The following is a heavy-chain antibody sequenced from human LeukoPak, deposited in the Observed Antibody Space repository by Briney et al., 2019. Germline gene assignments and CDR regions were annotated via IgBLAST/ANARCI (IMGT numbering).Heavy chain of an antibody. D-gene: IGHD6-19*01. CDR1: GFTFSSYS. V-gene: IGHV3-48*01. Sequence: GGSLRLSCAASGFTFSSYSMNWVRQAPGKGLEWVSYISSSSSSIYCADSLKGRLTISRDNAKDSVHLQMNSLRAEDTAVYYCAREPYSSGWIRTRWFDPWGQGTLVTVSS. CDR2: ISSSSSSI. J-gene: IGHJ5*02. CDR3: AREPYSSGWIRTRWFDP.